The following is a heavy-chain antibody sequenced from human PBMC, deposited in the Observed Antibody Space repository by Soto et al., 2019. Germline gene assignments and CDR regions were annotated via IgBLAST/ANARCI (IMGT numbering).Heavy chain of an antibody. CDR3: ARERGDYEGLVTFIFDH. D-gene: IGHD4-17*01. CDR2: ISSRSRYI. V-gene: IGHV3-21*01. Sequence: EVQLVESGGGLVKPGGSLRLSCAASGFTFSSYSMHWVRQAPGKGLEWVSSISSRSRYIYYADSQKGRFTISRDNAKNSQYLEMNNLRAEDTAVYYCARERGDYEGLVTFIFDHWGQGTLVTVSS. J-gene: IGHJ4*02. CDR1: GFTFSSYS.